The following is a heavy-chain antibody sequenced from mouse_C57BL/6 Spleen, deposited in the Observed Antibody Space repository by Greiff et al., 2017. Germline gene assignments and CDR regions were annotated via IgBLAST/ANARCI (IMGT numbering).Heavy chain of an antibody. Sequence: QVQLQQPGTELVKPGASVKLSCKASGYTFTSYCMHWVKQRPGQGLEWIGNINPSNGGTNYNAKFKGKATLTVDTSSSTAYMRRSSLTSEDSAVYYCGRGNYDYDEGFAYWGQGTLVTVSA. CDR3: GRGNYDYDEGFAY. J-gene: IGHJ3*01. CDR2: INPSNGGT. V-gene: IGHV1-53*01. CDR1: GYTFTSYC. D-gene: IGHD2-4*01.